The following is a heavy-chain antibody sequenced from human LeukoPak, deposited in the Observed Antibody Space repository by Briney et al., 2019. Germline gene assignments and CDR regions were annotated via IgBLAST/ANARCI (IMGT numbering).Heavy chain of an antibody. D-gene: IGHD6-13*01. Sequence: SEALSLTCAVYGGSFSGYYWSWIRQPPGKGLEWIGEINHSGSTNYNPSLKSRVTISVDTSKNQFSLKLSSVTAADTAVYYCAQSRVRAAVATYYYYGMDVWGQGTTVTVSS. CDR2: INHSGST. V-gene: IGHV4-34*01. CDR3: AQSRVRAAVATYYYYGMDV. J-gene: IGHJ6*02. CDR1: GGSFSGYY.